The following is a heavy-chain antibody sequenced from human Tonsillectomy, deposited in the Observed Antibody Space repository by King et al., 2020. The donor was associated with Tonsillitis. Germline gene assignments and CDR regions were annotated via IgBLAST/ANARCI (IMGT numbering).Heavy chain of an antibody. J-gene: IGHJ6*02. CDR2: IYTSGST. CDR1: GGSISSYY. V-gene: IGHV4-4*07. CDR3: VRDSLQLELRYYYYYGMDV. Sequence: VQLQKSGPGLVKPSETLSLTCTVSGGSISSYYWSWIRPPAGKGLEWIGRIYTSGSTNYNTSLKSRVTMSVDPSTNQFSPKLSSVTAPDTAVYYCVRDSLQLELRYYYYYGMDVWGQGTTVTVPS. D-gene: IGHD1-7*01.